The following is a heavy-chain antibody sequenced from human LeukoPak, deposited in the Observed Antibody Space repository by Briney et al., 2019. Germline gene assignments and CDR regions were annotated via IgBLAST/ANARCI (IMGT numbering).Heavy chain of an antibody. D-gene: IGHD5-12*01. CDR1: GGSISSYY. Sequence: SETLSLTCTISGGSISSYYWSWIRQPAGKGLEWIGRTYSSVSTHYNPSLKSRVTMSVDTSKNQFSLRVYYVTAADTAVYYCARGRGPDYWGQGTLVTVSS. J-gene: IGHJ4*02. CDR2: TYSSVST. CDR3: ARGRGPDY. V-gene: IGHV4-4*07.